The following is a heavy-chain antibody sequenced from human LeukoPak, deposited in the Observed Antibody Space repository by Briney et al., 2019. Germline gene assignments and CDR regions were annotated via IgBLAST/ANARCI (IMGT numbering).Heavy chain of an antibody. V-gene: IGHV3-7*01. CDR3: AAINIAQLPIRVY. Sequence: QPGESLRLSCAASGFTFSRFWMSWVRQAPGKGLEWVANIKQDGSEIHYVDSVKGRFTISRDNSKNTLYLQMNSLRVEDTAVYYCAAINIAQLPIRVYWGQGTLVTVSS. CDR1: GFTFSRFW. CDR2: IKQDGSEI. J-gene: IGHJ4*02. D-gene: IGHD5-24*01.